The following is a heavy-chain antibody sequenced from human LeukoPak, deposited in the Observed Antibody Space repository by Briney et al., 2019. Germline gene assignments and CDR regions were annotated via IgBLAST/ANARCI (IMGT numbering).Heavy chain of an antibody. V-gene: IGHV4-4*02. Sequence: GPLRLSCAASGFFFSSFSMCRVRQPPGKGLEWIGEIYHRGSTNYDPSLKSRVTISVDKSKNQFSLKLSSVTAADTAVYYCARAAGDGGSIGYWGPGTLGTVSS. D-gene: IGHD2-15*01. CDR2: IYHRGST. CDR3: ARAAGDGGSIGY. CDR1: GFFFSSFSM. J-gene: IGHJ4*02.